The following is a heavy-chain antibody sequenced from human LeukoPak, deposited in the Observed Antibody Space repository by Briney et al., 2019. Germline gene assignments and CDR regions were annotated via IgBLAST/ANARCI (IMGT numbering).Heavy chain of an antibody. D-gene: IGHD3-22*01. CDR3: ARGSGYYDTGSFSFVDN. Sequence: SQTLSLTCAISGDSVSSDSAAWNWIRQSPSRGLEWLGRTYYRSQWFIDYAVSVKTRITIKSDTSRNQFSLELNSVTPEDTGVYYSARGSGYYDTGSFSFVDNWGQGTLVTVSS. CDR1: GDSVSSDSAA. V-gene: IGHV6-1*01. J-gene: IGHJ4*02. CDR2: TYYRSQWFI.